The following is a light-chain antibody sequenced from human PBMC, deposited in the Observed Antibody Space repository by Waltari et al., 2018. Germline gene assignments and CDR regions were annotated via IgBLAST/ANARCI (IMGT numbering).Light chain of an antibody. CDR3: HSRDASGVGGS. V-gene: IGLV3-19*01. CDR2: DRN. CDR1: SLRSYY. J-gene: IGLJ2*01. Sequence: SSELTQDPTVSVAMGQTVRITCQGDSLRSYYASWYQQRPGQAPVLVIFDRNDRPSGFPDRFSGSSSDNTAVLTITGAQAEDEASYYCHSRDASGVGGSFGGGTKLTVL.